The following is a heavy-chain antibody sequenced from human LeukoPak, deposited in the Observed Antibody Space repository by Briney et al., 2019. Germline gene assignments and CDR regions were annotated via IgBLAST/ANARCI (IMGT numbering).Heavy chain of an antibody. V-gene: IGHV4-59*01. CDR2: IYYSGST. J-gene: IGHJ4*02. D-gene: IGHD6-19*01. CDR3: ARIAVAGTVDY. Sequence: SETLSLTCTVSGGSISSYSWNWVRQPPGKGLEWVGYIYYSGSTNYNPSLKSRVTISVDTSKNQFSLKLSSVTAADTAVYYCARIAVAGTVDYWGQGTLVTVSS. CDR1: GGSISSYS.